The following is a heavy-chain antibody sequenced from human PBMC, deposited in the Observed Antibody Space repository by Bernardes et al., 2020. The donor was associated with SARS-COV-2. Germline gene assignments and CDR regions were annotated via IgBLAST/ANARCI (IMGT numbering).Heavy chain of an antibody. V-gene: IGHV3-48*01. CDR2: ISCRSNTI. CDR1: GFSFSAYA. CDR3: ARGRGAVAPMDY. D-gene: IGHD1-26*01. Sequence: GGSLRLSCEASGFSFSAYAMNWVRQAPGKGLEWVSYISCRSNTIYVADTVKGRFAISRDNAKNSVYLEMNSLRAEDTAVYYCARGRGAVAPMDYWGQGTLVKVSS. J-gene: IGHJ4*02.